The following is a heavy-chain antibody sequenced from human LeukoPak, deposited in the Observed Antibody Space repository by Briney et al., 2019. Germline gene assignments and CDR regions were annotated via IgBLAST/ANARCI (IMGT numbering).Heavy chain of an antibody. CDR1: GGSLSSYY. CDR3: ARGPTRFYFDY. CDR2: IFYSGNT. J-gene: IGHJ4*02. Sequence: SETLSLTCTVSGGSLSSYYWSWIRQSPGKGLQWIGHIFYSGNTNYNPSLNSRVIISLDTSKNQFSLNLTSVTAADTALYYCARGPTRFYFDYWGQGTLVTMSS. V-gene: IGHV4-59*01. D-gene: IGHD1-1*01.